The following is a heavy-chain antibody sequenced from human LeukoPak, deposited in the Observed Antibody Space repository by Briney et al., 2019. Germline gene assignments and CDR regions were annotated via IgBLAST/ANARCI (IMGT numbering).Heavy chain of an antibody. V-gene: IGHV3-21*01. Sequence: GGSLRLSCAASGFTFSSYSMNWVRQAPGKGLEWVSSISSSSSYIYYADSVKGRFTISRDNAKNSLYLQMNSLRAEDTAVYYCARGRPGIVATPGAFDIWGQGTMVTVSS. D-gene: IGHD5-12*01. CDR2: ISSSSSYI. CDR3: ARGRPGIVATPGAFDI. J-gene: IGHJ3*02. CDR1: GFTFSSYS.